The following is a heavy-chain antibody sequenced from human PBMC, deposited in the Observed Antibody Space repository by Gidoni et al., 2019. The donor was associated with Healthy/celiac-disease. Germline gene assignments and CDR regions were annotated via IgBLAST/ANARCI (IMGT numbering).Heavy chain of an antibody. CDR3: ARVGVQDIVLVVYEVWFDP. D-gene: IGHD2-8*02. CDR2: ISAYNGNT. CDR1: GYTFTSYG. Sequence: QVQLVQSGAEVKKPGASVQVSCKASGYTFTSYGISWVRQAPGQGLEWMGWISAYNGNTNYAQKLQGRVTMTTDTSTSTAYMELRSLRSDDTAVYYCARVGVQDIVLVVYEVWFDPWGQGTLVTVSS. V-gene: IGHV1-18*01. J-gene: IGHJ5*02.